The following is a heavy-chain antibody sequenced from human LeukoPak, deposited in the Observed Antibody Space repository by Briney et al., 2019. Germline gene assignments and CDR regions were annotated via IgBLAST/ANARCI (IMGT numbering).Heavy chain of an antibody. CDR3: AKDMSLWFGEPNFDY. CDR1: GFTFSSYG. D-gene: IGHD3-10*01. CDR2: ISYDGSNK. J-gene: IGHJ4*02. V-gene: IGHV3-30*18. Sequence: GGSLRLSCAASGFTFSSYGMHWVRQAPGKGLEWVAVISYDGSNKYYADSVKGRFTISGDNSKNTLYLQMNSLRAEDTAVYYCAKDMSLWFGEPNFDYWGQGTLVTVSS.